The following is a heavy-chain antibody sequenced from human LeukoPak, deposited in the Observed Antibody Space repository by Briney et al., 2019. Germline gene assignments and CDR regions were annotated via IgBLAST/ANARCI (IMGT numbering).Heavy chain of an antibody. D-gene: IGHD6-19*01. V-gene: IGHV1-2*02. CDR3: ARIVAVAGTRCLDP. CDR1: GYTFTDYY. Sequence: ASVKVSCKASGYTFTDYYIHWVRQAPGQGLEWMRWINPNSGDTSYAQKFQGRVTMTRDTSISTAYMELSSLTSDDTAVYYCARIVAVAGTRCLDPWGQGTLVTVSS. J-gene: IGHJ5*02. CDR2: INPNSGDT.